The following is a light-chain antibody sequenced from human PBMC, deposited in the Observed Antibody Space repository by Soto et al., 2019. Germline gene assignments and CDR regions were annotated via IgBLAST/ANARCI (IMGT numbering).Light chain of an antibody. CDR1: QSVSSN. V-gene: IGKV3-15*01. Sequence: EIVMTQSPATLSVSPGERATLSCRASQSVSSNLAWYQQKPGQAPRLLIYGASTRAPGIPARFSGSGSGTEFTLTISSLQSEYVAVYYCQQYNNWPLWTFGQGTKVEIK. CDR3: QQYNNWPLWT. J-gene: IGKJ1*01. CDR2: GAS.